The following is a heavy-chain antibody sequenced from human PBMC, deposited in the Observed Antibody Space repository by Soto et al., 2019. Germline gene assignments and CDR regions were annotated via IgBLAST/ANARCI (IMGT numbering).Heavy chain of an antibody. V-gene: IGHV3-23*01. CDR1: GFTFSSYA. Sequence: EVQLLESGGGLVQPGGSLRLSCAASGFTFSSYAMSWVRQAPGKGLEWVSVISGSGGSTYYADYVKGRFTISRDNSKNTLYLQMNSLRAEDTAVYYCAKWSIVVVPAAGDFDYWGQGTLVTVSS. CDR2: ISGSGGST. CDR3: AKWSIVVVPAAGDFDY. D-gene: IGHD2-2*01. J-gene: IGHJ4*02.